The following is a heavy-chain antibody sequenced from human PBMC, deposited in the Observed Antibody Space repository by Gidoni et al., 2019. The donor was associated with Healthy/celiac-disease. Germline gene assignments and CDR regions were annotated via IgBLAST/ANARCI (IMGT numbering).Heavy chain of an antibody. CDR3: ARGLDYGANRAGNWFDP. CDR2: IYYSGST. J-gene: IGHJ5*02. CDR1: GGSISSGGYY. D-gene: IGHD4-17*01. Sequence: QVQLQESGPGLVKPSQTLSLTCTVSGGSISSGGYYWSWIRQHTWKGLEWIGYIYYSGSTYYNPSLKSRVTISVDTSKNQFSLKLSSVTAADTAVYYCARGLDYGANRAGNWFDPWGQGTLVTVSS. V-gene: IGHV4-31*03.